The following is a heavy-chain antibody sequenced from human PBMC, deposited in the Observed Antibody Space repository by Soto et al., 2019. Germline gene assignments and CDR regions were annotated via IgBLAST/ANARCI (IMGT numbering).Heavy chain of an antibody. V-gene: IGHV4-59*01. CDR3: ARTYPGGGLRTFDY. Sequence: PSETLSLTCTVSGGSISSYYWSWIRQPPGKGLEWIGYIYYSGSTNYNPSLKSRVTISVDTSKNQFSLKLSSVTAADTAVYYCARTYPGGGLRTFDYWGQGTLVTVSS. J-gene: IGHJ4*02. D-gene: IGHD4-17*01. CDR1: GGSISSYY. CDR2: IYYSGST.